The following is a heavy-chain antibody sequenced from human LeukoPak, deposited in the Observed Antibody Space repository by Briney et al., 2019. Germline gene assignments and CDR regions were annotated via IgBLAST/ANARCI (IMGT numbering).Heavy chain of an antibody. Sequence: PSETLSLTCTVSGGSISSYYWSWIRQPAGRGLEWIGRIYTSGSTNYNPSLKSRVTMSVDTSKNQFSLKLSSVTAADTAGYYSARSSWELPGINYLDYWAREPWSPSTQ. CDR2: IYTSGST. J-gene: IGHJ4*02. CDR1: GGSISSYY. CDR3: ARSSWELPGINYLDY. D-gene: IGHD1-26*01. V-gene: IGHV4-4*07.